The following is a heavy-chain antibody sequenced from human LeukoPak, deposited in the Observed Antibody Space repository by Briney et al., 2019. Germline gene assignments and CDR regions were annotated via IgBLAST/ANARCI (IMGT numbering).Heavy chain of an antibody. CDR2: INPSGGST. CDR3: AYLAITLVRGAPKRDFDY. Sequence: ASVKVSCKASGYTFTSYYMRWVRQAPGQGLEWMGIINPSGGSTSYAQKFQGRVTMTRDTSTSTVYMELSSLRAEDTAVYYCAYLAITLVRGAPKRDFDYWGQGTLVTVSS. CDR1: GYTFTSYY. J-gene: IGHJ4*02. V-gene: IGHV1-46*01. D-gene: IGHD3-10*01.